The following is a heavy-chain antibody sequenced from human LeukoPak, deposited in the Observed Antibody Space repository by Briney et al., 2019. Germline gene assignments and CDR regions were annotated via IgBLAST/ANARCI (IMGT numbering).Heavy chain of an antibody. J-gene: IGHJ4*02. CDR1: GFSFSTTW. V-gene: IGHV3-7*01. D-gene: IGHD7-27*01. CDR2: IKYDGSEK. CDR3: ARSNWGLPFDY. Sequence: GGSLRLSCAASGFSFSTTWMTWVRQAPGKGLEWVANIKYDGSEKYYADSLKGRFTLSRDNARNSLYLQMNSLRAEDTAVYYCARSNWGLPFDYWGQGTLVTVSP.